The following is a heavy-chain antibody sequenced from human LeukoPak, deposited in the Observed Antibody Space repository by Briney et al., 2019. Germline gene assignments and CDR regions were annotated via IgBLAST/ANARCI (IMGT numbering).Heavy chain of an antibody. CDR2: IRYDGSNK. CDR1: GFTFSSYG. Sequence: GGSLRLSCAASGFTFSSYGMHWVRQAPGKGLEWVAFIRYDGSNKYYADSVKGRFTISRDNSKNTLYLQMNSLRAEDTAIYYCAKEYTGTFSPFPSYFDNWGQGTLVTVSS. J-gene: IGHJ4*02. CDR3: AKEYTGTFSPFPSYFDN. D-gene: IGHD1-26*01. V-gene: IGHV3-30*02.